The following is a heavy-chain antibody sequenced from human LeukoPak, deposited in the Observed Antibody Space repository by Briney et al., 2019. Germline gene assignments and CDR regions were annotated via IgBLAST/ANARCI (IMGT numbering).Heavy chain of an antibody. CDR2: ISFDGSEK. V-gene: IGHV3-30*03. Sequence: GGALRLSCAASGFTFTNYVMHWVRQAPGKGLEWVALISFDGSEKYYADSVKGRFTISRDNAKNSLYLQMNSLRAEDTAVYYCARDLPGYYGSGSYPYWGQGTLVTVSS. CDR3: ARDLPGYYGSGSYPY. J-gene: IGHJ4*02. D-gene: IGHD3-10*01. CDR1: GFTFTNYV.